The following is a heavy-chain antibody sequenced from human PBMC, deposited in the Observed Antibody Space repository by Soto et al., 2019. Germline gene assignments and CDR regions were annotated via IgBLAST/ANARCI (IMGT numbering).Heavy chain of an antibody. CDR1: GFTVRSLG. D-gene: IGHD4-17*01. V-gene: IGHV3-30*18. CDR2: LSYDGSKE. J-gene: IGHJ4*02. CDR3: AKRLLRGTTLSVLDY. Sequence: GGSLRLSCAASGFTVRSLGMHGVRQAPGKGLEWVALLSYDGSKEYYADSVKGRFSVSRDNSKNTLYLQMNSLRVEDTAVYFCAKRLLRGTTLSVLDYWGRGTLVTVSS.